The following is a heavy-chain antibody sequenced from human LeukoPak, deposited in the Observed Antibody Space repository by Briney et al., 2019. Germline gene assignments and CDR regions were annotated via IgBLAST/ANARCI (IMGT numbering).Heavy chain of an antibody. D-gene: IGHD6-6*01. Sequence: GGSLRLSCGASGFTFSSYSMNWVRQAPGKGLEWVSSISSSSSYIYYADSVKGRFTISRDNAKNSLYLQMNSLRAEDTAVYYCARDGGSSSGQPEYFDYWGQGTLVTVSS. CDR1: GFTFSSYS. V-gene: IGHV3-21*01. CDR2: ISSSSSYI. J-gene: IGHJ4*02. CDR3: ARDGGSSSGQPEYFDY.